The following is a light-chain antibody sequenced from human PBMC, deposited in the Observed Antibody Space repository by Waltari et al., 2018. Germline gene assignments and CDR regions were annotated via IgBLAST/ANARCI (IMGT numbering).Light chain of an antibody. J-gene: IGKJ4*01. Sequence: DIVMTQSPDSLAVSLGERATINCKSSQSVLYTSTNRNYLAWYQQKPGQPPKLLFYWASTREAGVPDRFSGSGSGRDFTLTISSLQAEDVAVYYCQQYNTTPLTFGGGTKVEIK. V-gene: IGKV4-1*01. CDR2: WAS. CDR3: QQYNTTPLT. CDR1: QSVLYTSTNRNY.